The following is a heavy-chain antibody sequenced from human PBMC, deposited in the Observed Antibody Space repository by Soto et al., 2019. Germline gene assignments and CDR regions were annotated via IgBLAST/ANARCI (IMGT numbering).Heavy chain of an antibody. V-gene: IGHV3-23*01. CDR1: GFTFISYA. J-gene: IGHJ5*02. D-gene: IGHD3-10*01. CDR2: ISTSGDST. Sequence: EVQLLESGGGLVQPGGSLRLSCAASGFTFISYAMSWVRQAPGKGLEWVSVISTSGDSTYYADSVKGRFTISRDNSKNTLYLQMNSLRAEDTAVYFCAKDGRGYYGSGSYGWFDPWGQGTLVTVSS. CDR3: AKDGRGYYGSGSYGWFDP.